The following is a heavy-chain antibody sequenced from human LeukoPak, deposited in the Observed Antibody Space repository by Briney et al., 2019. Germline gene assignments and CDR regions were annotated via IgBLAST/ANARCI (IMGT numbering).Heavy chain of an antibody. CDR1: GFTFSDYY. CDR2: ISSSSSYT. V-gene: IGHV3-11*03. J-gene: IGHJ4*02. Sequence: GGSLRLSGAASGFTFSDYYMSWIRQAPGKGLEWVSYISSSSSYTNYADSVKGRFTISRDNAKNSLYLQMNSLRAEDTAVYYCARSTVALDYWRQGTLVTVSS. CDR3: ARSTVALDY. D-gene: IGHD4-23*01.